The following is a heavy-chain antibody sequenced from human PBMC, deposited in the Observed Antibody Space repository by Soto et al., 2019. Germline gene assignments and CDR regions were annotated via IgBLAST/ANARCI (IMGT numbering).Heavy chain of an antibody. V-gene: IGHV3-30-3*01. CDR1: GFTFSSYA. CDR3: AREYLWIVVVVAATDYYGMDV. D-gene: IGHD2-15*01. J-gene: IGHJ6*02. Sequence: PGGSLRLSCAASGFTFSSYAMHWVRQAPGKGLEWVAVISYDGSNKYYADSVKGRFTISRDNSKNTLYLQMNSLRAEDTAVYYCAREYLWIVVVVAATDYYGMDVWGQGTTVTVSS. CDR2: ISYDGSNK.